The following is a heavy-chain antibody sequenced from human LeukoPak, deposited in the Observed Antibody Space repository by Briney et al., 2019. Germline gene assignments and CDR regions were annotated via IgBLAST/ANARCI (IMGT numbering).Heavy chain of an antibody. V-gene: IGHV3-30*03. Sequence: GRSLRLSCAASGFTFSSYGMHWVRQAPGKGLEWVAVTSYDGRVKNYADSVKDRFTISRDNSKNTLYLQMNSVRAEDTAVYYCAREMRGGTFDYWGQGTLVTVSS. D-gene: IGHD3-10*01. CDR1: GFTFSSYG. CDR2: TSYDGRVK. CDR3: AREMRGGTFDY. J-gene: IGHJ4*02.